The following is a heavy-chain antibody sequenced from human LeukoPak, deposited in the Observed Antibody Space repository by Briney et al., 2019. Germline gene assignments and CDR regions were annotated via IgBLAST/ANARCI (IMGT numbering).Heavy chain of an antibody. CDR1: GFTFSSYE. CDR2: ISSSGSTI. J-gene: IGHJ3*02. Sequence: GGSLRLSCAASGFTFSSYEMNWVRQAPGKGLEGVSYISSSGSTIYYADSVKGRFTISRDNAKNSLYLQMNSLRAEDTAVYYCAGTDYGSLRGAFLIWGQRRMVTVSS. D-gene: IGHD4/OR15-4a*01. V-gene: IGHV3-48*03. CDR3: AGTDYGSLRGAFLI.